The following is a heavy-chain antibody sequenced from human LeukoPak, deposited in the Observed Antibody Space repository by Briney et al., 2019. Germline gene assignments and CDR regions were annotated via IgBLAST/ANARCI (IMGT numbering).Heavy chain of an antibody. CDR1: GYTFTGYY. V-gene: IGHV1-2*02. J-gene: IGHJ4*02. Sequence: GASVKVPCKASGYTFTGYYMHWVRQAPGQGLEWMGWINPNSGGTNYAQKFQGRVTMTRDTSISTAYMELSRLRSEDTAVYYCARGYSGYDSHDYWGQGTLVTVSS. CDR3: ARGYSGYDSHDY. CDR2: INPNSGGT. D-gene: IGHD5-12*01.